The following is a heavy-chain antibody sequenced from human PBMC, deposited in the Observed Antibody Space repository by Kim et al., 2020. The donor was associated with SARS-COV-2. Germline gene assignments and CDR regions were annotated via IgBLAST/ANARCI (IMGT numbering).Heavy chain of an antibody. V-gene: IGHV3-30*18. J-gene: IGHJ6*02. Sequence: GGSLRLSCAASGFTFSSYGMHWVRQAPGKGLEWVAVISYDGSNKYYADSVKGRFTISRDNSKNTLYLQMNSLRAEDTAVYYCAKDLAYCSGGSCYSGDYYYYGMDVWGQGTTVTVSS. CDR3: AKDLAYCSGGSCYSGDYYYYGMDV. CDR1: GFTFSSYG. D-gene: IGHD2-15*01. CDR2: ISYDGSNK.